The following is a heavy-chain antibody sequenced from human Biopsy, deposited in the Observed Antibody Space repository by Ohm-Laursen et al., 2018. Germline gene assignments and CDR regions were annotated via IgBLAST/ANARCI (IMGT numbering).Heavy chain of an antibody. D-gene: IGHD6-6*01. V-gene: IGHV1-8*01. Sequence: ASVKVSCKASGYSFTTYDVNWARQARGQGLEWMGWMIPNSGKTGYAQRFQGRVTLTMNTSIGTAYMELSGLRSEDTAVYYCARGSPRRVSIFEASIYWFDTWGQGTLVTVSS. CDR1: GYSFTTYD. J-gene: IGHJ5*02. CDR3: ARGSPRRVSIFEASIYWFDT. CDR2: MIPNSGKT.